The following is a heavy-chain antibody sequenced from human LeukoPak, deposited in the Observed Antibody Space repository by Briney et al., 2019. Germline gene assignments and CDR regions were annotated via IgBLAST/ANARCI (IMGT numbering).Heavy chain of an antibody. J-gene: IGHJ4*02. Sequence: GGSLRLSCAVSGFTFSSYWMHWVRQGPGKGLVWVSRIGSDGISTSYAASVKGRFTISRDNSKSTLYLQMNSLRAEDTAVYHCAKKSGDHFHFDFWGQGTLVTVSS. CDR3: AKKSGDHFHFDF. CDR1: GFTFSSYW. V-gene: IGHV3-74*01. CDR2: IGSDGIST. D-gene: IGHD2-21*01.